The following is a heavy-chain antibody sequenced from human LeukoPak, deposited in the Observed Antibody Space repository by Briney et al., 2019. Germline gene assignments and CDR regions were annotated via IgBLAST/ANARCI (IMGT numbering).Heavy chain of an antibody. J-gene: IGHJ4*02. D-gene: IGHD2-15*01. Sequence: SETPSLTCTVSGGSISSSSYYWGWIRQPPGKGLEWIGSIYYSGSTYYNPSLKSRVTISVDTSKNQFSLKLSSVTAADTAVYYCARHPHLAVVDYWGQGTLVTVSS. V-gene: IGHV4-39*01. CDR3: ARHPHLAVVDY. CDR1: GGSISSSSYY. CDR2: IYYSGST.